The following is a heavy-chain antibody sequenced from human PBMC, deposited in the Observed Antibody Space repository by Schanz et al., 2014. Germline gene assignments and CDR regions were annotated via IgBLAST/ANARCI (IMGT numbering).Heavy chain of an antibody. CDR1: GFTFSSYG. V-gene: IGHV3-48*04. CDR3: AIIGVMVAVAGTRADY. Sequence: VQLVESGGGLVKPGGSLRLSCAASGFTFSSYGMHWVRQAPGKGLEWVSYICSSGNTIYYADSVKGRFTISRDNAKNSLYLQMNRLRAEDTALYYCAIIGVMVAVAGTRADYWGQGTLVTVSS. D-gene: IGHD6-19*01. J-gene: IGHJ4*02. CDR2: ICSSGNTI.